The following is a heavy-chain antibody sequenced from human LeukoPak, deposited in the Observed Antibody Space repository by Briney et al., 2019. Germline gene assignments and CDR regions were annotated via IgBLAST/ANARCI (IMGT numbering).Heavy chain of an antibody. J-gene: IGHJ4*02. V-gene: IGHV3-21*01. CDR2: ISSSSSYI. Sequence: GGSLRLSCAASGFTFSSYSMNWVRQAPGKGLEWVSSISSSSSYISYADSVKGRFTISRDNAKNSLYLQMNSLRAEDTAVYYCARDLYYYDSSGFWGQGTLVTVSS. D-gene: IGHD3-22*01. CDR1: GFTFSSYS. CDR3: ARDLYYYDSSGF.